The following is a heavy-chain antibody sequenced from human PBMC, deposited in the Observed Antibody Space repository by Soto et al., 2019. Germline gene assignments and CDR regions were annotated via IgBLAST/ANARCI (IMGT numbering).Heavy chain of an antibody. D-gene: IGHD2-15*01. J-gene: IGHJ6*02. V-gene: IGHV1-69*13. CDR1: GVTFSSYA. CDR2: IIPIFGTA. Sequence: SVKVSCKASGVTFSSYAISWVRQAPGQGLEWMGGIIPIFGTANYAQKFQGRVTITADESTSTAYMELSSLRSEDTAVYYCARPRYCSGGSCYSIDYYYGMDVWGQGTTVTVSS. CDR3: ARPRYCSGGSCYSIDYYYGMDV.